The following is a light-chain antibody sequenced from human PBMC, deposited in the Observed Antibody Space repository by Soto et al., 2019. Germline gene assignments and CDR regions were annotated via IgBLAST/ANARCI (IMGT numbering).Light chain of an antibody. Sequence: DIQMTQSPSSLSASVGDRVTITCRASQIISNYLNWYKHKPGRGPELLIYAASNLQSGVPSRFSGSGSGTDYTLTISSLQPEDFATYYCQQSYRTPTFGQGTRLEIK. V-gene: IGKV1-39*01. J-gene: IGKJ5*01. CDR1: QIISNY. CDR3: QQSYRTPT. CDR2: AAS.